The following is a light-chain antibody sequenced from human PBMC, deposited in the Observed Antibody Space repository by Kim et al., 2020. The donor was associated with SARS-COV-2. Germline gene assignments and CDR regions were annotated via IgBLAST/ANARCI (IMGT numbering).Light chain of an antibody. V-gene: IGLV1-47*01. Sequence: QSVLTQPPSASGTPGQRVTISCSGGSTNVGSNYVYWYQHHPGTDPNHLIYMNNHRRSGVPDRLSASKSATSASLAISGLRSEDEADYYCAACDDSLSGYVFGSGTKLTVL. CDR3: AACDDSLSGYV. J-gene: IGLJ1*01. CDR1: STNVGSNY. CDR2: MNN.